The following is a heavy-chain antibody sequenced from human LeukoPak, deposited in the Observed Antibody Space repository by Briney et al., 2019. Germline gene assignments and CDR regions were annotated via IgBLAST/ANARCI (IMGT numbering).Heavy chain of an antibody. D-gene: IGHD4-11*01. CDR1: GFTFSGYP. CDR2: ISYDGSNK. CDR3: ARPYSNYLYFFDY. J-gene: IGHJ4*02. Sequence: GKSLRLSCAASGFTFSGYPIHWVRQAPGKGLEWVAVISYDGSNKYYADSVKGRFTISRDNSKNTLYLQMNSLRAEDTAVYYCARPYSNYLYFFDYWGQGTLVTVSS. V-gene: IGHV3-30-3*01.